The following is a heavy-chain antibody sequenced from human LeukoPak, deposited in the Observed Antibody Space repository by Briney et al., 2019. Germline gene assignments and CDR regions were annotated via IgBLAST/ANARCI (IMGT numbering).Heavy chain of an antibody. CDR2: ISGSGGST. CDR3: AKDHFGSSGLGC. J-gene: IGHJ4*02. CDR1: GFTVSSNE. D-gene: IGHD6-19*01. Sequence: GGSLRLSCAASGFTVSSNEMSWVRQAPGKGLEWVSAISGSGGSTYYADSVKGRFTISRDNSKNTLYLQMNSLRAEDTAVYYCAKDHFGSSGLGCWGQGTLVTVSS. V-gene: IGHV3-23*01.